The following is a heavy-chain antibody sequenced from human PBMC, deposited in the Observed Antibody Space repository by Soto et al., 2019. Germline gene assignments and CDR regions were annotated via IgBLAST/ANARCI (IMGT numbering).Heavy chain of an antibody. CDR1: GGTFSSYT. J-gene: IGHJ5*02. CDR2: IIPILGIA. CDR3: ASVPYCSSTSCQGGWFDP. D-gene: IGHD2-2*01. V-gene: IGHV1-69*02. Sequence: QVQLVQSGAEVKKPGSSVKVSCKASGGTFSSYTISWVRQAPGQWLEWMGRIIPILGIANYAQKFQGRVTITADKSTSTAYMELSSLRSEDTAVYYCASVPYCSSTSCQGGWFDPWGQGTLVTVSS.